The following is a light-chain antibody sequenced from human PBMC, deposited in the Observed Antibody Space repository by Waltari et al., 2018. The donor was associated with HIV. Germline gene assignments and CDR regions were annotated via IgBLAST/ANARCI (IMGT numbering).Light chain of an antibody. CDR1: SSNIGNNY. Sequence: QSVLTQPPSVSAAPGETVIISCSGSSSNIGNNYVSWYQQLPGTAPKLFIYDDDIRHSGIPDRFSGSRSGTSATLGITGLQTGDEADYYCGTCDTTLSAVVFGGGTKLTVL. J-gene: IGLJ2*01. CDR3: GTCDTTLSAVV. CDR2: DDD. V-gene: IGLV1-51*01.